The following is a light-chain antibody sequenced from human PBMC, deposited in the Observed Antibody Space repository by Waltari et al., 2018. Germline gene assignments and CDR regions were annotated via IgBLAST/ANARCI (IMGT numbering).Light chain of an antibody. CDR3: CSYTSIGPVL. Sequence: QSALTQPASVSGSPEQSIAISCTGTSSDVGANNFLSCYQQHPGRAPKLMMHEVTKRPAGVSTRISGSKSGNTAALTISGLQAQDEADYYCCSYTSIGPVLIGGGTKVTVL. CDR1: SSDVGANNF. CDR2: EVT. V-gene: IGLV2-23*02. J-gene: IGLJ2*01.